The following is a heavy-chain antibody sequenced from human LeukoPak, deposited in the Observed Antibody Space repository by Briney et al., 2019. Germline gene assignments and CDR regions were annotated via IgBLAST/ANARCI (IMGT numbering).Heavy chain of an antibody. V-gene: IGHV3-33*01. Sequence: GGSLRLSCAASGFTFSSYGMHWVRQAPGKGLEWVAVIWYDGSNKYYADSVKGRFTISRDNSKNTLYLQMNSLRAEDTAVYYCARDGSSWVDWFDPWGQGTLVTVSS. D-gene: IGHD6-13*01. J-gene: IGHJ5*02. CDR1: GFTFSSYG. CDR2: IWYDGSNK. CDR3: ARDGSSWVDWFDP.